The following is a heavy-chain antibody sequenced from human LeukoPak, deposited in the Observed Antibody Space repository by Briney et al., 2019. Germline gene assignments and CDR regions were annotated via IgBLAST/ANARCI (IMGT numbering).Heavy chain of an antibody. CDR2: INPNSGDT. CDR3: ARDVPIRQQLVFSYYYYYGMDV. V-gene: IGHV1-2*02. CDR1: GYTFTGYY. D-gene: IGHD6-13*01. Sequence: ASVKVSCKASGYTFTGYYMHWVRQAPGQGLEWMGWINPNSGDTDYAQKFQGRVTMTRDTSISTAYMQLSRLKSDDTAVYYCARDVPIRQQLVFSYYYYYGMDVWGQGTTVTVSS. J-gene: IGHJ6*02.